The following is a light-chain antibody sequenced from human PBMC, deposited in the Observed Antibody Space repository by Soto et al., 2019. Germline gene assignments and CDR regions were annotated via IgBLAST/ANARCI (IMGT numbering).Light chain of an antibody. CDR2: SNN. J-gene: IGLJ2*01. Sequence: QSALTQPPSASGTPGQRVTISCSGSSSNIGSNTVNWYQQLPGTAPKLLIYSNNQRPSGVPDRVSGSKSGTSASLGISGHQSEVLVYYYCAAWDDSLNGVVFAGGTKVPVL. CDR1: SSNIGSNT. CDR3: AAWDDSLNGVV. V-gene: IGLV1-44*01.